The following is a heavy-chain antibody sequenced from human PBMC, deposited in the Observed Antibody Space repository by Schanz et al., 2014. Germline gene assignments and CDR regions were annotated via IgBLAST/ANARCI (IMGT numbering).Heavy chain of an antibody. CDR1: GYDFHIYA. D-gene: IGHD4-17*01. V-gene: IGHV1-2*02. CDR3: ARDGGGPTVTTGYYGMDV. CDR2: INPNSGGT. Sequence: QILLVQPGPEVKKPGASVTVSCKASGYDFHIYAYSWVRQAPGQGPEWIGWINPNSGGTDYAQKFQGRVTMTSDTSISTAYMVLSRLRSDDTAIYYCARDGGGPTVTTGYYGMDVWGQGTTVTVSS. J-gene: IGHJ6*02.